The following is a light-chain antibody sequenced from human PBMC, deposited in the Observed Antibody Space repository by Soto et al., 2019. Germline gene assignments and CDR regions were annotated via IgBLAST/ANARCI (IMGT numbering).Light chain of an antibody. CDR3: CSFAGNYIWV. CDR1: SSDVGGYNY. Sequence: QSVLTQPRSVSGSPGQSVTISCTGTSSDVGGYNYVSWYLQQSGKAPKLMIYDVSKRPSGVPDRFSGSKSGNTASLTISGLQAEDEADYYCCSFAGNYIWVFGGGTKLTVL. V-gene: IGLV2-11*01. CDR2: DVS. J-gene: IGLJ3*02.